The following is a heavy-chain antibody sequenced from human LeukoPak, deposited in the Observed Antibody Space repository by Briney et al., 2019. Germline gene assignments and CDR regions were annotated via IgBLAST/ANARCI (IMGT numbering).Heavy chain of an antibody. Sequence: PGGSLRLSCAASGFTFSSYTMHWVRQAPGKGLEWVAVISYDGKNEYYTDSVKGRFTISRDNAKNTVYLQMNSLKPEDTAVYYCAKQMAVDYFDYWGQGTLVTASS. CDR2: ISYDGKNE. CDR1: GFTFSSYT. D-gene: IGHD5-24*01. V-gene: IGHV3-30*18. J-gene: IGHJ4*02. CDR3: AKQMAVDYFDY.